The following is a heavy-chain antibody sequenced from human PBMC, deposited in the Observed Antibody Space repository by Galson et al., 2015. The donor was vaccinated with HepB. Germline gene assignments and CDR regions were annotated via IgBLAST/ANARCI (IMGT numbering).Heavy chain of an antibody. D-gene: IGHD3-22*01. J-gene: IGHJ4*02. CDR2: INPSGGST. Sequence: SVKVSCKASGYTFTSYYMHWVRQAPGQGLEWMGIINPSGGSTSYAQKFQGRVTMTRDTSTSTVYMELSSLRSEDTAVYYCAREPDYYDSSGLAYFDYWGQGTLVTVSS. V-gene: IGHV1-46*01. CDR3: AREPDYYDSSGLAYFDY. CDR1: GYTFTSYY.